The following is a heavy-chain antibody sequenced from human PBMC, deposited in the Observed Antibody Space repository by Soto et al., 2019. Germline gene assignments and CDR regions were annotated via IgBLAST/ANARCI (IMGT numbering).Heavy chain of an antibody. CDR3: ARVDIAVVPSTTFDY. Sequence: QLQLQESGPGLVKPSETLALTCTVSGGSISSISYYWGWIRQPPGKGLEWSGSIKYSGHTFYNPSLKSRVTMSVDTSKNQFSLRLSSVTAAETAVYYCARVDIAVVPSTTFDYWGQGTLVTVSS. CDR2: IKYSGHT. D-gene: IGHD2-2*01. CDR1: GGSISSISYY. J-gene: IGHJ4*02. V-gene: IGHV4-39*01.